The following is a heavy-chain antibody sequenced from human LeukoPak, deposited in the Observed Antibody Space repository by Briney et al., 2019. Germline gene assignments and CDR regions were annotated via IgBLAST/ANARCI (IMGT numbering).Heavy chain of an antibody. CDR3: AGDCSSTSCHPVWFDP. D-gene: IGHD2-2*01. Sequence: AGATLSLTCAVYGGSFSGYYWSWIRQPPGKGLEWIGEINHSGSTNCNPSLKSRVTISVDTSKNQFSLKLSSVTAADTAVYYCAGDCSSTSCHPVWFDPWGQGTLVTVPS. V-gene: IGHV4-34*01. CDR2: INHSGST. CDR1: GGSFSGYY. J-gene: IGHJ5*02.